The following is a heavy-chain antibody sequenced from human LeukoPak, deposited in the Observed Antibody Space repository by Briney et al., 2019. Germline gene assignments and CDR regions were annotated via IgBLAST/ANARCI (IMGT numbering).Heavy chain of an antibody. Sequence: GESLKISCKGSGYSFTSHWIGGVRQMPGKGLEWMGIIYPGDSETRYSPSFQGQVTISVDKSISTAYLQWSSLKASDTAMYYCARRYYYDSSGYYLAHDAFDIWGQGTMVTVSS. V-gene: IGHV5-51*01. D-gene: IGHD3-22*01. CDR3: ARRYYYDSSGYYLAHDAFDI. CDR1: GYSFTSHW. CDR2: IYPGDSET. J-gene: IGHJ3*02.